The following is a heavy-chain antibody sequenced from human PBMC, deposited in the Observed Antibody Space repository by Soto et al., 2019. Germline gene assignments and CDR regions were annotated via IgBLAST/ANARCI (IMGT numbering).Heavy chain of an antibody. J-gene: IGHJ4*02. CDR1: GFTFSSYS. CDR3: AGDLYCSSARYFDY. CDR2: ISSSSSYI. D-gene: IGHD6-6*01. V-gene: IGHV3-21*01. Sequence: EVQLVESGGGLVKPGGSLRLSCAASGFTFSSYSMNWVRQAPGKGLEWVSSISSSSSYIYYADSVKGRFTISRDSAKNSLYLQMNSLRAEHTAVYYCAGDLYCSSARYFDYWGQGTLVTVSS.